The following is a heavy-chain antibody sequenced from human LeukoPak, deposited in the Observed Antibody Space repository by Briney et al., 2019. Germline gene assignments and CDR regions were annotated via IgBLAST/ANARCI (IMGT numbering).Heavy chain of an antibody. Sequence: GASVKVSCKASGYTFTTYGMNWVRQAPGQGLEWMGWINTNTGNPTYAQGFTGRFVFSLDTSVSTAYLQISSLKAEDTAVYYCASSYCSGGNCYPQQTVYHFDFWGQGTLVTVSS. CDR1: GYTFTTYG. CDR2: INTNTGNP. D-gene: IGHD2-15*01. V-gene: IGHV7-4-1*02. J-gene: IGHJ4*02. CDR3: ASSYCSGGNCYPQQTVYHFDF.